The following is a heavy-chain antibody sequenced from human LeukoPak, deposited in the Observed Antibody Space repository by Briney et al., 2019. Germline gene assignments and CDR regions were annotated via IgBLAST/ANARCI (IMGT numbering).Heavy chain of an antibody. V-gene: IGHV3-23*01. D-gene: IGHD3-10*01. J-gene: IGHJ4*02. CDR3: ATPRMVRGVIISSDY. Sequence: PGGSLRLSCAASVFTLSSHAMSWVRQAPGKGLEWVSAISGSDGSTYYADSVKGGFTISRDNSKNTLYLQMNSLRAEDTAVYYCATPRMVRGVIISSDYWGQGTLVTVP. CDR2: ISGSDGST. CDR1: VFTLSSHA.